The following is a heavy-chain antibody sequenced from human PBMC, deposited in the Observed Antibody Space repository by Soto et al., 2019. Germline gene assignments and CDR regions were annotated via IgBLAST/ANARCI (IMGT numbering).Heavy chain of an antibody. V-gene: IGHV3-7*01. Sequence: PGGSLRLSCAASGFTFSSYWMSWVRQAPGKGLEWVANIKQDGSEKYYVDSVKGRFTISRDNAKNSLYLQMNSLRAEDTAVYYCARGGIQLWFAHYYYYMDVWGKGTTVTSP. CDR1: GFTFSSYW. CDR3: ARGGIQLWFAHYYYYMDV. J-gene: IGHJ6*03. CDR2: IKQDGSEK. D-gene: IGHD5-18*01.